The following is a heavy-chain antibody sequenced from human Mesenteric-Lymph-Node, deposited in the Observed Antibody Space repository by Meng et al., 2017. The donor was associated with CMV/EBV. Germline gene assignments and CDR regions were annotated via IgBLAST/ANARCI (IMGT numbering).Heavy chain of an antibody. D-gene: IGHD2-15*01. V-gene: IGHV3-48*04. CDR3: ATEVLSFDI. CDR1: GFTFNSYS. J-gene: IGHJ3*02. Sequence: GGSLRLSCAASGFTFNSYSMNWVRQAPGKGLEWVSYISSSIRTIYYADSVKGRFTISRDNAKNSLYLQMNSLRAEDTAVYYCATEVLSFDIWGQGAMVTVSS. CDR2: ISSSIRTI.